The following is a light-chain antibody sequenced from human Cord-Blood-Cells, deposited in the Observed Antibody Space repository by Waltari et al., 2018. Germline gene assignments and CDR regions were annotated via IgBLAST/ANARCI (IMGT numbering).Light chain of an antibody. CDR3: QQYGSSTTWT. CDR2: GAS. V-gene: IGKV3-20*01. CDR1: QSVSSSY. J-gene: IGKJ1*01. Sequence: EIVLTQSPGTLSLSPGERATLPCRASQSVSSSYLAWYQQKPGQTPRLLIYGASSSATGIPDKFSGSGSGTDFTLTISRLEPEDFAVYYCQQYGSSTTWTFGQGTKVEIK.